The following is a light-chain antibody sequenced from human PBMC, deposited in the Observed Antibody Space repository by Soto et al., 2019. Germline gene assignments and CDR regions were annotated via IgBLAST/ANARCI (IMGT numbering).Light chain of an antibody. J-gene: IGKJ3*01. CDR3: QQTNSCPFT. V-gene: IGKV1-12*01. CDR1: QGISRW. Sequence: IQMTQSPSSVAASVGDRVTITCRASQGISRWLAWYQQKPGKAPKLLIYTASRLQSGVPSRFSGSGSGTDFTLSSSSLQPEDFATYYCQQTNSCPFTVGPGTKVDIK. CDR2: TAS.